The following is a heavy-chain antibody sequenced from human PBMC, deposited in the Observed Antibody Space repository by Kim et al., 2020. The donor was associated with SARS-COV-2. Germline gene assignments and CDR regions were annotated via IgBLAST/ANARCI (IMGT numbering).Heavy chain of an antibody. J-gene: IGHJ4*02. D-gene: IGHD6-13*01. CDR3: ARQPAIAAAQKF. Sequence: RYSPSFQGQVTISADKSINTAYLQWSSLKASDTAMYYCARQPAIAAAQKFWGQGTLVTVSS. V-gene: IGHV5-51*01.